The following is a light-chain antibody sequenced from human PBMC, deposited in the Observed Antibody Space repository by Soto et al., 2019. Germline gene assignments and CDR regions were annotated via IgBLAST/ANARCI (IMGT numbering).Light chain of an antibody. CDR2: GAS. CDR3: QKYDRAPGT. Sequence: DIQMTQSPSSLSASVGDRVTITCRASQGISNSLAWYQQKPGEVPKLLIYGASTLQSGVPSRFSGSGSGTDFALTISSLKPEDFAAYYCQKYDRAPGTFGQGTKVDI. J-gene: IGKJ1*01. V-gene: IGKV1-27*01. CDR1: QGISNS.